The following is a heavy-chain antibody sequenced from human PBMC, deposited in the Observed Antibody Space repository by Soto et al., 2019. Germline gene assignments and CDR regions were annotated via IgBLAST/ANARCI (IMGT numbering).Heavy chain of an antibody. Sequence: GASVKVSCKASGYTFTSYGISWVRQAPGQGLEWMGWISAYNGNTNYAQKLQGRVTMTTDTSTSTAYMELRSLRSDDTAVYYCARVDGDILTGYYYYYCYYMDVWGKGTTVTVSS. D-gene: IGHD3-9*01. J-gene: IGHJ6*03. CDR2: ISAYNGNT. V-gene: IGHV1-18*01. CDR3: ARVDGDILTGYYYYYCYYMDV. CDR1: GYTFTSYG.